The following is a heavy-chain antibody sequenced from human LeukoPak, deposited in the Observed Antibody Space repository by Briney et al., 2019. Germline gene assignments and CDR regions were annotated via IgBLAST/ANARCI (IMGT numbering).Heavy chain of an antibody. J-gene: IGHJ4*02. CDR3: AKLTRNALYSRGRTGY. V-gene: IGHV4-39*01. D-gene: IGHD6-13*01. Sequence: SETLSLTCTVSGGSISSSSYYGGWIRQPPGKGLEWIRSIYYSGSTYYNPSLKSRVTISVDTSKNQFSLKLSSVTAADTAVYYCAKLTRNALYSRGRTGYWGQGTLVTVAS. CDR2: IYYSGST. CDR1: GGSISSSSYY.